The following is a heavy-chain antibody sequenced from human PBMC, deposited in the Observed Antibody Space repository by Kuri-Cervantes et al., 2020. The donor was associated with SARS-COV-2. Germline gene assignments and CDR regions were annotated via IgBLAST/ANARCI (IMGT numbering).Heavy chain of an antibody. J-gene: IGHJ4*02. CDR2: ITDDGSNK. Sequence: GESLKISCAASGFTFSSYGMHWVRQAPGKGLEWVAVITDDGSNKYYADSVKGRFTISRDNSKNTLYLQMNSLRAEDTAVYYCARDSVMPRTWGVISSWRGVDYWGQGTLVTVSS. D-gene: IGHD6-13*01. CDR1: GFTFSSYG. V-gene: IGHV3-30*03. CDR3: ARDSVMPRTWGVISSWRGVDY.